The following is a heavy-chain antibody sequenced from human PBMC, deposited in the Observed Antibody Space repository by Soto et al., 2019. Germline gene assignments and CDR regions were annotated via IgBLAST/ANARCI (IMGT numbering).Heavy chain of an antibody. V-gene: IGHV3-48*01. CDR3: AREVGVQDYGDAFDI. CDR1: GFTFSSYS. J-gene: IGHJ3*02. Sequence: GGSLRLSCAASGFTFSSYSMNWVRQAPGKGLEWVSYISSSSSTIYYADSVKGRFTISRDNAKNSLYLQMNSLRAEDTAVYYCAREVGVQDYGDAFDIWGQGTMVTVSS. D-gene: IGHD4-17*01. CDR2: ISSSSSTI.